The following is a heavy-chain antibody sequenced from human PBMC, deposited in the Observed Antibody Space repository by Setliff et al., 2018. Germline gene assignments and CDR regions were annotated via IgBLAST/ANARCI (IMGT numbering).Heavy chain of an antibody. CDR3: ALRRGNEWHLVRWFDP. CDR2: VYWDGDQ. J-gene: IGHJ5*02. CDR1: GFSLNTTGEG. Sequence: GPTLVNPTQTLTLTCTFSGFSLNTTGEGVGWIRQPPGKALEWLALVYWDGDQRYSPSLNGRLSITKDSSKSQVFLTMTNMDPVDTATYYCALRRGNEWHLVRWFDPWGPGIQVTVSS. D-gene: IGHD6-6*01. V-gene: IGHV2-5*02.